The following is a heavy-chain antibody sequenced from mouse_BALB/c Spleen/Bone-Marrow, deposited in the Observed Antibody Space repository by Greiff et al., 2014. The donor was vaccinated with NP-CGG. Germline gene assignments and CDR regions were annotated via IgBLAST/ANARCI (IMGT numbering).Heavy chain of an antibody. Sequence: QVQLQQPGAELVRPGASVKLSCKASGYTFTSYWINWVKQRPGRGLEWIGNIYPSDSYTNYNQKFKDKATLTVDKSSSTAYMQLSSPTSEDSAVYYCTRSYGSSYEYYFDYWGQGTTLTVSS. D-gene: IGHD1-1*01. CDR3: TRSYGSSYEYYFDY. CDR2: IYPSDSYT. CDR1: GYTFTSYW. V-gene: IGHV1-69*02. J-gene: IGHJ2*01.